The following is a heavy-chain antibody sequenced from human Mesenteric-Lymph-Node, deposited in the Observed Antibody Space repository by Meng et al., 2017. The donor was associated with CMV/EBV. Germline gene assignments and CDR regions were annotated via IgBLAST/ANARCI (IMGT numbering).Heavy chain of an antibody. D-gene: IGHD3-22*01. CDR1: GDTFTSNG. J-gene: IGHJ4*02. Sequence: KAAGDTFTSNGISGVGHAPGQGLECMGGIIPISGTANHAQKFQDRVTITADKSTSTVYMDLSSLRSEDTAVYYCARGGYSQPFDYWGQGTLVTVSS. CDR2: IIPISGTA. CDR3: ARGGYSQPFDY. V-gene: IGHV1-69*06.